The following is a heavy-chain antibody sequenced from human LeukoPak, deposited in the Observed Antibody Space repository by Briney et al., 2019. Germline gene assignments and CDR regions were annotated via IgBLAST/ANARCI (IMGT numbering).Heavy chain of an antibody. D-gene: IGHD4-17*01. Sequence: GASVKASCKASGGTFSSYAISWVRQAPGQGLEWMGRIIPILGIANYAQKFQGRVTMTRDTSTSTVYMELSSLRSEDTAVYYCARKTTVTTIGGSFDIWGQGTMVTVSS. CDR2: IIPILGIA. J-gene: IGHJ3*02. V-gene: IGHV1-69*04. CDR3: ARKTTVTTIGGSFDI. CDR1: GGTFSSYA.